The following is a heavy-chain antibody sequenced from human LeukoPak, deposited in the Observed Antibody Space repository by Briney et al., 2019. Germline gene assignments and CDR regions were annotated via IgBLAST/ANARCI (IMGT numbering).Heavy chain of an antibody. V-gene: IGHV3-21*01. CDR3: ARDSYGDYFYDY. D-gene: IGHD4-17*01. CDR1: GFTFSSYE. J-gene: IGHJ4*02. Sequence: GGSLRLSCAASGFTFSSYEMNWVRQAPGKGLEWVSSISSTGSYISYADSVKGRFTISRDNAKNSLYLQMNSLRAEDTAVYYCARDSYGDYFYDYWGQGTLVTVSS. CDR2: ISSTGSYI.